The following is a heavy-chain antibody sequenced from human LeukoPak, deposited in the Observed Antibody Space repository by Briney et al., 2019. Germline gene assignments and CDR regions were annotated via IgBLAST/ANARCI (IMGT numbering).Heavy chain of an antibody. CDR2: IYPGDSDT. Sequence: GESLKISCKGSGYRFTDYWIGWVRQMPGKGREWMGIIYPGDSDTRYSPSFQGQVTISADKSINTAHLQWSSLKDSDTAMYYCARGAAGTTPDYYYFGLDVWGQGTTVRVSS. CDR1: GYRFTDYW. CDR3: ARGAAGTTPDYYYFGLDV. J-gene: IGHJ6*02. D-gene: IGHD1-7*01. V-gene: IGHV5-51*01.